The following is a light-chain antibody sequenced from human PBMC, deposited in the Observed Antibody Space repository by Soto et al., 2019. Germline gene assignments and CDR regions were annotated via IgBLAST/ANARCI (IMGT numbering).Light chain of an antibody. CDR1: QSISSW. CDR3: QQYNSYPYT. Sequence: DIQMTQSPSTLSASVGYRVTITCRASQSISSWLAWYQQKPGKAPKLLIYKASSLESGVPSRFSGSGSGTEFTLTIRSLQPDDFATYYCQQYNSYPYTFGQGTKLEIK. V-gene: IGKV1-5*03. J-gene: IGKJ2*01. CDR2: KAS.